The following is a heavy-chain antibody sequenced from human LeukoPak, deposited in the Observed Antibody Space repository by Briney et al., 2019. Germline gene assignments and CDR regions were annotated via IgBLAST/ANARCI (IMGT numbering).Heavy chain of an antibody. Sequence: SETLSLTCSVSGGSISSSSYYWNWIRQPPGKGLEWVGSIYYSGTTYYNSSLKSRITISEDTSKNRFSLMLTSVTAADTAVYYCARQVSDYFYYYIDVWGEGTTVIVSS. CDR1: GGSISSSSYY. J-gene: IGHJ6*03. V-gene: IGHV4-39*01. CDR3: ARQVSDYFYYYIDV. CDR2: IYYSGTT.